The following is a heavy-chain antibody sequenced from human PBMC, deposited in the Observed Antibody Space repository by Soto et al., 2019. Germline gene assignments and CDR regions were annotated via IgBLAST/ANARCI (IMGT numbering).Heavy chain of an antibody. D-gene: IGHD3-10*01. J-gene: IGHJ5*02. Sequence: SETLSLTCTVSGGSISSYYWSWIRQPPGKGLEWIGYIYYSGSTNYNPSLKSRVTISVDTSKNQFSLKLSSVTAADTAVYYCARHSVSYYRMYNWFDPWGQGTLVTVSS. CDR2: IYYSGST. CDR3: ARHSVSYYRMYNWFDP. CDR1: GGSISSYY. V-gene: IGHV4-59*08.